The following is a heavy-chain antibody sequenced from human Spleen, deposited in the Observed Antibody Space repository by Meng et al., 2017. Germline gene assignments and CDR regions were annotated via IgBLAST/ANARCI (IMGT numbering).Heavy chain of an antibody. CDR1: GGSFSDYY. CDR3: ARGPTTMAHDFDY. Sequence: QGRLQQGGAGLLKPSETLSLTLVVSGGSFSDYYWSWIRQPPGKGLEWIGEINHSGSTNYNPSLESRATISVDTSQNNLSLKLSSVTAADSAVYYCARGPTTMAHDFDYWGQGTLVTVSS. V-gene: IGHV4-34*01. CDR2: INHSGST. D-gene: IGHD4-11*01. J-gene: IGHJ4*02.